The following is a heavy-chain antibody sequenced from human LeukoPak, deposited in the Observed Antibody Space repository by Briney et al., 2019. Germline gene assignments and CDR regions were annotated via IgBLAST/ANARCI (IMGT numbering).Heavy chain of an antibody. CDR2: MDPNSGNT. Sequence: GASVKVSCKASGGTFSSYAISWVRQAPGQGLEWMGWMDPNSGNTGYAQKFQGRVTITRDTSASTAYMELSSLRSEDTAVYYCARGRCVGSTNCYYFDSWGQGTLVTVSS. CDR3: ARGRCVGSTNCYYFDS. CDR1: GGTFSSYA. V-gene: IGHV1-8*03. D-gene: IGHD2-2*01. J-gene: IGHJ4*02.